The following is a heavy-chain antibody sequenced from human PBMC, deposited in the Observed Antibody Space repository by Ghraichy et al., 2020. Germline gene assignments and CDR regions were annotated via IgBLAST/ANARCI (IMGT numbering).Heavy chain of an antibody. J-gene: IGHJ4*02. Sequence: QTLSLTCTVSGVSITGHYWSWIRQPPGKGLEWIGCIYTSGSTNYNPSLKSRVTLSVDTSKNQFSLKLDSVTASDTAIYYCVRHGSTVREVFPGWGQGTLVIVSS. CDR2: IYTSGST. CDR1: GVSITGHY. V-gene: IGHV4-59*08. CDR3: VRHGSTVREVFPG. D-gene: IGHD3-10*01.